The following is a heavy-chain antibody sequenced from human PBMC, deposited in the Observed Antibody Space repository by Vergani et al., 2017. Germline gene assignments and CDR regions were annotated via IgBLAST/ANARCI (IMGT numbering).Heavy chain of an antibody. CDR1: GFTSSYYG. V-gene: IGHV3-30*03. Sequence: QVHLVESGGGVVQPGRSLRLSCVVSGFTSSYYGMHWVRQAPGQGLEWVAVISYDGTQKYYADSVKGRFTISRDNSKSTLYLQMNSLRTEDTAVYYCATKSCVTPGCQIGYFREWGQGTLVTVSS. CDR2: ISYDGTQK. CDR3: ATKSCVTPGCQIGYFRE. D-gene: IGHD6-13*01. J-gene: IGHJ1*01.